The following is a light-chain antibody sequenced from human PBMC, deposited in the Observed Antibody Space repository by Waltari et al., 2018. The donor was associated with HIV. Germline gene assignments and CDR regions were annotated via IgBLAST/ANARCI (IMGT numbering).Light chain of an antibody. J-gene: IGKJ1*01. Sequence: IVMTQSPDSLAVSLAARATINCKSSPSVLYSSNNKNYLVWYRQKRGQPPKLLFYWASPRESGVPDRFRGSGYGTDVTHTVSSLQAEDVAVYYCQQYYSAPWTFGQGTKVEIK. CDR1: PSVLYSSNNKNY. CDR3: QQYYSAPWT. V-gene: IGKV4-1*01. CDR2: WAS.